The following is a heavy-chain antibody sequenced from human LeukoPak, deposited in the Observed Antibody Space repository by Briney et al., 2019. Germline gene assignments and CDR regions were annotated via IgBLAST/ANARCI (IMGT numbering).Heavy chain of an antibody. V-gene: IGHV3-33*01. D-gene: IGHD6-13*01. J-gene: IGHJ4*02. CDR1: GFTSYG. CDR2: IWYDECNK. Sequence: PAGSLSLSCAASGFTSYGMHWVRQAPGQGLEWVAVIWYDECNKNYVYTAKGKFPISRDNSRNTLYLEMNSLRAEDTAVYYCARDRVSRSWYGRAFEYWGQGTLVTVSS. CDR3: ARDRVSRSWYGRAFEY.